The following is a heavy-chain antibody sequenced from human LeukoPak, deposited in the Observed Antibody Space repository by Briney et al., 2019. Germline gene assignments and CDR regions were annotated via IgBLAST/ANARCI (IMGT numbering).Heavy chain of an antibody. V-gene: IGHV1-18*01. D-gene: IGHD2-2*01. CDR1: GYTFTSYG. J-gene: IGHJ4*02. Sequence: ASVKVSCKASGYTFTSYGISWVRQAPGQGLEWMGWISAYNGNTNYAQKLQGRVTMTTDTSTSTAYMELRSLRSDDTAVYYCARVGQLLFGSYYFDYWGQGTLVTVSS. CDR3: ARVGQLLFGSYYFDY. CDR2: ISAYNGNT.